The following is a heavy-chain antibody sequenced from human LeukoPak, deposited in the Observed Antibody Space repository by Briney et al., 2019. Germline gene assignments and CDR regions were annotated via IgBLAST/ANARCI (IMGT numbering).Heavy chain of an antibody. V-gene: IGHV3-30*04. CDR2: ISSNGKNK. CDR3: ARPMYYYDSSGSLAV. Sequence: GGSLRLSCAASGFTSSSYGIHWVRQAPGKWLEWVALISSNGKNKDYADSVKGRFTISRDNSKNTLYLQMNSLRAEDTAVYYCARPMYYYDSSGSLAVWGQGTTVTVTS. J-gene: IGHJ6*02. D-gene: IGHD3-22*01. CDR1: GFTSSSYG.